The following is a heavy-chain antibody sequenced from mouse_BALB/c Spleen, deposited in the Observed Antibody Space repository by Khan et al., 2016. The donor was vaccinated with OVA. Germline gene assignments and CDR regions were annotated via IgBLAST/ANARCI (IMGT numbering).Heavy chain of an antibody. D-gene: IGHD1-2*01. CDR1: GYTFTDYY. CDR3: ARRNYFGYTFAY. CDR2: ISPGSGDT. J-gene: IGHJ3*01. V-gene: IGHV1-77*01. Sequence: QVQLQQSGAELARPGASVKLSCKASGYTFTDYYINWVKQWTGQGLEWIGEISPGSGDTYYNERFKGKATLTADTSSSTAYMQLSSLTSEASAVYFCARRNYFGYTFAYWGQGTLVTVSA.